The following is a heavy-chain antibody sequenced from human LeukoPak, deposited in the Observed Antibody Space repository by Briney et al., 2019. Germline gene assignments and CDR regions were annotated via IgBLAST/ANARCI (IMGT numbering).Heavy chain of an antibody. CDR2: FDPEDGET. V-gene: IGHV1-24*01. Sequence: ASVKVSCKVSGYTLTELSMHWVRQAPGKGLEWMGGFDPEDGETIYAQKFQGRVTMTEDTSTDTAYMELSSLKASDTAMYYCARQVSYSSSSYMDVWGKGTTVTVSS. J-gene: IGHJ6*03. D-gene: IGHD6-6*01. CDR1: GYTLTELS. CDR3: ARQVSYSSSSYMDV.